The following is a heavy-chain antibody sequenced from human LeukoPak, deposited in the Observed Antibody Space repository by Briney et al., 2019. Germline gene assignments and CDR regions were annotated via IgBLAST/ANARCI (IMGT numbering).Heavy chain of an antibody. J-gene: IGHJ4*02. CDR1: GGSISSSSYY. Sequence: SETLSLTCTVSGGSISSSSYYWGWIRQPPGKGLEWIGSIYHSGSTYYNPSLKSRVTISVDTSKNQFSLKLSSVTAADTAVYYCARDGLVGATQLSSFDYWGQGTLVTVSS. CDR3: ARDGLVGATQLSSFDY. V-gene: IGHV4-39*07. CDR2: IYHSGST. D-gene: IGHD1-26*01.